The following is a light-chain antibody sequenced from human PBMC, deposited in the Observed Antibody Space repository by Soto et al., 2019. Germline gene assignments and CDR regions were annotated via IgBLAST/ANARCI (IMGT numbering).Light chain of an antibody. J-gene: IGKJ2*01. CDR3: LQHNTYPFT. Sequence: ESVLTQSPATLSLSPGERPTLSCKANQSVRRYLAWYQQKAGKAPRLLIYHASNRPTGIPARFSGSGSGTDFTLTISSLQPEDFATYYCLQHNTYPFTFGQGTKVDIK. CDR1: QSVRRY. CDR2: HAS. V-gene: IGKV3-11*01.